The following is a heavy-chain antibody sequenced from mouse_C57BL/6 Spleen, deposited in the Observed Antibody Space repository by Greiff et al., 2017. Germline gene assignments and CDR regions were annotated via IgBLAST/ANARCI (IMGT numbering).Heavy chain of an antibody. CDR3: ASSLLSYYFDY. J-gene: IGHJ2*01. D-gene: IGHD6-1*01. CDR2: IWRGGST. CDR1: GFSLTSYG. Sequence: QVQLKQSGPGLVQPSHSLSISCTASGFSLTSYGVHWVRQSPGQGLEWLGVIWRGGSTDYNAAFITILSISKDNSKSQFFFKMNSLQADDSAIYYCASSLLSYYFDYWGQGTTLTVSS. V-gene: IGHV2-2*01.